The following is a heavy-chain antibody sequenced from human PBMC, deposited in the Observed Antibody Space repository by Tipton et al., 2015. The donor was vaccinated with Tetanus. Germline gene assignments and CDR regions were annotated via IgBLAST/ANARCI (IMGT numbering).Heavy chain of an antibody. Sequence: QLVQSGAEVKKPGSSVKVSCKASAGTFSSSAISWVRQAPGQGLEWMGGIIPVFGTGNYAQKFQGRVTMAADESTSTVYMELSSLRSEDTAVYYCARDHSGYDYSVDWGQGTLVIVSS. D-gene: IGHD5-12*01. CDR1: AGTFSSSA. V-gene: IGHV1-69*01. CDR3: ARDHSGYDYSVD. CDR2: IIPVFGTG. J-gene: IGHJ4*02.